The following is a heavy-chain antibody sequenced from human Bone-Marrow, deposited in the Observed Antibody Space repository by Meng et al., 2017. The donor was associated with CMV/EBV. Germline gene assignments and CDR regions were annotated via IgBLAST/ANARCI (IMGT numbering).Heavy chain of an antibody. CDR2: IIPIFGTA. J-gene: IGHJ4*02. CDR1: GGTFSSYA. Sequence: QVPLVRSGAEVRKPGSAVTVSCKASGGTFSSYAISWVRQAPGPGLEWMGGIIPIFGTANYAQKFQGRVTITADESTSTAYMELSSLRSEDTAVYYCASPIAVAGYYFDYWGQGTLVTVSS. V-gene: IGHV1-69*12. D-gene: IGHD6-19*01. CDR3: ASPIAVAGYYFDY.